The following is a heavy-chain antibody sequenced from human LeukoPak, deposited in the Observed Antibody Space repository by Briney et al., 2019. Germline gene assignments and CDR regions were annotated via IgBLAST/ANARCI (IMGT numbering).Heavy chain of an antibody. V-gene: IGHV3-23*01. D-gene: IGHD3-16*01. J-gene: IGHJ4*02. CDR3: GRRGPEKSLDH. CDR2: ISGSGGSK. CDR1: GFTFSSYA. Sequence: PGGSLRLSCAASGFTFSSYAMHWVRQAPGKGLEWVSAISGSGGSKYYADSVKGRFTISRDNSKNTLYLQMNSLRAEDTAIYYCGRRGPEKSLDHWGQGTLVTVSS.